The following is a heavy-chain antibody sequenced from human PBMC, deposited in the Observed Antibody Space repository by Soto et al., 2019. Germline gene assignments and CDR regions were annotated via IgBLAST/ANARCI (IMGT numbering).Heavy chain of an antibody. CDR2: INAGSGNT. Sequence: QVQLVQSGAEVKKPGASVTVSCTASGYTFTHYAIHWVRHAPGQRLEWMGFINAGSGNTKYSQTFQGRLTFTKDTAASTAYMALSSLRSEDTAIYYCARGLAADGAWGQGTLVTVSS. J-gene: IGHJ5*02. CDR1: GYTFTHYA. V-gene: IGHV1-3*01. CDR3: ARGLAADGA. D-gene: IGHD6-13*01.